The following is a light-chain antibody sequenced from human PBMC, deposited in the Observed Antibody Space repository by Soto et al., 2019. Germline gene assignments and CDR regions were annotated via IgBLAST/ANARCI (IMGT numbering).Light chain of an antibody. CDR2: VSS. V-gene: IGKV3-15*01. CDR3: QQNNFCPLT. CDR1: QSVSSN. Sequence: IAMTQSPATLSVSPGATATLTCRASQSVSSNLAWHQQKPGQTPKLLISVSSTRAAGIPARFSGSGSGTDFTLTISRLQAEDFAVYYCQQNNFCPLTFGGGTKVEFK. J-gene: IGKJ4*01.